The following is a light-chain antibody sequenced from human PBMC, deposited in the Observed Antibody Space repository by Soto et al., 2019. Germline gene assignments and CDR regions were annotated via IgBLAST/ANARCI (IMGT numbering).Light chain of an antibody. V-gene: IGLV2-23*02. CDR3: CADAGRSTYV. Sequence: QSALTQPASVSGSPGQSITISCTRTSSDVGSYNFVSWYQQHPGEVPKVIIYDVSKRPSGVSDRFSGSKSGNTASLTISGLQAEDEADYYCCADAGRSTYVFGTGTKVTVL. CDR2: DVS. J-gene: IGLJ1*01. CDR1: SSDVGSYNF.